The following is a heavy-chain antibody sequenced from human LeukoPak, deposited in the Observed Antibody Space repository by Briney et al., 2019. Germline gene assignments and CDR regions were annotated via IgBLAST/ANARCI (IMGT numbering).Heavy chain of an antibody. CDR2: IKQDGSEK. J-gene: IGHJ4*02. CDR3: ARDYHSSGYYPGE. D-gene: IGHD3-22*01. CDR1: GFTFSSYW. V-gene: IGHV3-7*01. Sequence: PGGSLRLSCAASGFTFSSYWMSWVRQAPGKGLEWVANIKQDGSEKYYVDSVKGRFTISRDNSKNTLYLQMNSLRAEDTAVYYCARDYHSSGYYPGEWGQGTLVTVSS.